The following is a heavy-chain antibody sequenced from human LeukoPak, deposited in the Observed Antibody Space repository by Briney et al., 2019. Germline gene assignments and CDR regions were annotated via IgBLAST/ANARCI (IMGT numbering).Heavy chain of an antibody. J-gene: IGHJ4*02. D-gene: IGHD6-19*01. CDR1: GFTFTSYG. CDR3: ARDLSIAVFDY. Sequence: PGGSLRLSCAASGFTFTSYGMHWVRQAPGKGLEWVAVIWYDGRNKYYVDSVKGRFTISRDNSKSTVYLQMNSLRAEDTAVYFCARDLSIAVFDYWGQGTLVTVSS. CDR2: IWYDGRNK. V-gene: IGHV3-33*01.